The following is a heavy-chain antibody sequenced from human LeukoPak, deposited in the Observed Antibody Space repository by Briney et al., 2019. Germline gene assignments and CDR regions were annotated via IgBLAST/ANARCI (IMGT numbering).Heavy chain of an antibody. J-gene: IGHJ4*02. CDR1: GGSISSNNYY. D-gene: IGHD3-22*01. Sequence: PSETLCLTCTVSGGSISSNNYYWGWIRQPPGKGLEWIGTIYYSGTTYYNPSLKSRVTISVDTSKNQFSLKLSSVTAADTAVYYCADYDSSGKYVDYWGQGALVSVSS. V-gene: IGHV4-39*01. CDR2: IYYSGTT. CDR3: ADYDSSGKYVDY.